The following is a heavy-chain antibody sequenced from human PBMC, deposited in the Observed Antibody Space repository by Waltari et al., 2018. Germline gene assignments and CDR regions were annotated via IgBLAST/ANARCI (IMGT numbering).Heavy chain of an antibody. D-gene: IGHD4-4*01. CDR1: GGFVNNLY. Sequence: QVHLQESGPGRLKPSETLSLTRTVSGGFVNNLYWSWIRRPAGKGLEWIGRVFSSGSTNYNSSLKSRVTMSVDTSKNQISLKLTSVTAADTGIYYCARGRGLQGFNFYYDMDVWGKGSAVTVSS. CDR3: ARGRGLQGFNFYYDMDV. V-gene: IGHV4-4*07. CDR2: VFSSGST. J-gene: IGHJ6*03.